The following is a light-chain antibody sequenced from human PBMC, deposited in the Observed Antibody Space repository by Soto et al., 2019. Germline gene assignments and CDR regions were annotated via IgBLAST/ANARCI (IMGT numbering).Light chain of an antibody. CDR1: QSVSSSY. CDR2: GAS. CDR3: QQYGSSPWT. Sequence: EIVLTQSPGTLSLSPGERATLSSRASQSVSSSYLAWYQQKPGQAPRLLLYGASSLATGIPDRLSGSGSGTDFTRTISRLEAEDVAVYFCQQYGSSPWTFGQGNTVEIK. J-gene: IGKJ1*01. V-gene: IGKV3-20*01.